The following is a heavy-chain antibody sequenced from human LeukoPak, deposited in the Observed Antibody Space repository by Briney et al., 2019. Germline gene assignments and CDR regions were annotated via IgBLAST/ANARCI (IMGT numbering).Heavy chain of an antibody. J-gene: IGHJ6*02. V-gene: IGHV3-33*01. Sequence: PGGSLRLSRAASGFTFSSYGMHWVRQAPGKGLEWVAVIWYDGSNKYYADSVKGRFTISRDNSKNTLYLQMNSLRAEDTAVYYCARESSSGWYPYYYYGMDVWGQGTMVTVSS. CDR2: IWYDGSNK. D-gene: IGHD6-19*01. CDR1: GFTFSSYG. CDR3: ARESSSGWYPYYYYGMDV.